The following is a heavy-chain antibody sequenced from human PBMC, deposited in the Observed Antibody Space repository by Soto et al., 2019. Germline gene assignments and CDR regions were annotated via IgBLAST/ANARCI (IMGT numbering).Heavy chain of an antibody. V-gene: IGHV1-46*01. Sequence: ASVKVSCKAFGYTFTSYYMHWVRQVPGQGLEWMGIINPSGGSTTYAQKFQGRVTTTRDTSTSTVYMELSSLRSEDTAVYYCARADTTMGAFDYWGQGTLVTVSS. J-gene: IGHJ4*02. CDR3: ARADTTMGAFDY. CDR1: GYTFTSYY. D-gene: IGHD5-18*01. CDR2: INPSGGST.